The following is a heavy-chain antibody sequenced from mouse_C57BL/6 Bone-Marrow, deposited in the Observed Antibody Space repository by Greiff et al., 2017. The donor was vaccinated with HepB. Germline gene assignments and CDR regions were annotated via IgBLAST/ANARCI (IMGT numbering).Heavy chain of an antibody. J-gene: IGHJ1*03. CDR3: ARRPYYYGSSYWYFDV. D-gene: IGHD1-1*01. Sequence: QVQLQQSGPELVKPGASVKISCKASGYAFSSSWMNWVKQRPGKGLEWIGRIYPGDGDTNYNGKFKGKATLTADKSSSTAYMHLSSLTSEDSAVYFCARRPYYYGSSYWYFDVWGTGTTVTVSS. CDR2: IYPGDGDT. CDR1: GYAFSSSW. V-gene: IGHV1-82*01.